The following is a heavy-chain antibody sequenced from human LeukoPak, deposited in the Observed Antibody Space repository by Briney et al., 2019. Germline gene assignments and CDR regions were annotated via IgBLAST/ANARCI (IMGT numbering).Heavy chain of an antibody. CDR3: ARGRVSSSTWYSTYYYFYMDV. CDR2: ISYRGST. CDR1: GGSIASYY. J-gene: IGHJ6*03. Sequence: SETLSLTCTVSGGSIASYYWSWIRQFPGKGLGWIGYISYRGSTSYNPSLNSRVTISRDTSKNHFSLELTSATAADTAVYFCARGRVSSSTWYSTYYYFYMDVWGKGATVTVSS. V-gene: IGHV4-59*01. D-gene: IGHD6-13*01.